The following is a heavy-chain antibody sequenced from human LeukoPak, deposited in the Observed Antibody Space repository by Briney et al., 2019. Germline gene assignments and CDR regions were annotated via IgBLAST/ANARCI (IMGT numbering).Heavy chain of an antibody. D-gene: IGHD5-12*01. V-gene: IGHV1-18*01. CDR2: ISAYNGNT. Sequence: ASVKVSCKASGYTFTSYGISWVRQAPGQGLEWMGWISAYNGNTNYAQKLQGRVTMTTDTSTSTAYMELRSLRSDDTAVYYCARISGYDWDYYSYYMDVWGKGTTVTVSS. CDR1: GYTFTSYG. J-gene: IGHJ6*03. CDR3: ARISGYDWDYYSYYMDV.